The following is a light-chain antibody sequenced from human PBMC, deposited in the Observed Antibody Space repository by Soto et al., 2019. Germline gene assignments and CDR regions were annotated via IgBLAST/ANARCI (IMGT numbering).Light chain of an antibody. V-gene: IGLV1-44*01. CDR1: RSSIGSNT. CDR3: AAWDASLGGFYV. Sequence: QSVLTQPPSASGTPGQRVTISCSGSRSSIGSNTVNWYQHLPGTAPKLLIYSNNHRPSGVPDRFSASKTGASASLAISGLQYEDEGDYYCAAWDASLGGFYVFGTGTKVTVL. J-gene: IGLJ1*01. CDR2: SNN.